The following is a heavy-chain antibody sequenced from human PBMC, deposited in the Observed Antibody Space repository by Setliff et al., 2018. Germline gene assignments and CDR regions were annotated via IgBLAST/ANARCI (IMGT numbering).Heavy chain of an antibody. CDR3: ARTTGSTHNWLDP. CDR2: INHSGST. Sequence: PSETLSLTCTVYGGSFTTYFWSWIRQPPGKGLEWIGEINHSGSTNYNSSLTSRVTISVDTSKNQFSLKVSSVTAADTAVYYCARTTGSTHNWLDPWGPGTLVTVSS. CDR1: GGSFTTYF. J-gene: IGHJ5*02. V-gene: IGHV4-34*01. D-gene: IGHD1-1*01.